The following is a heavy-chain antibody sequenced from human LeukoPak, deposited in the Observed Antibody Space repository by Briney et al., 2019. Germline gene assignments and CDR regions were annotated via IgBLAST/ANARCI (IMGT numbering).Heavy chain of an antibody. D-gene: IGHD2-2*01. Sequence: PGGSLRLSCAASGFTFSSYGMHWVRQAPGKGLEWVAFIRYDGSNKYYADSVKGRFTISRDNPKNTLYLQMNSLRAEDTAVYYCAKDMHCSSTSCHKGFDYWGQGTLVTVSS. CDR1: GFTFSSYG. V-gene: IGHV3-30*02. CDR3: AKDMHCSSTSCHKGFDY. CDR2: IRYDGSNK. J-gene: IGHJ4*02.